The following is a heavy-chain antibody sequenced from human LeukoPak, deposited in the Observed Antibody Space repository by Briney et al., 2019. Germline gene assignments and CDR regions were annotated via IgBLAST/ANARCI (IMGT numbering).Heavy chain of an antibody. CDR2: ISSSSSTI. J-gene: IGHJ4*02. V-gene: IGHV3-48*01. CDR1: GXTFSSYS. Sequence: GGSXXLSXAASGXTFSSYSMNWVRQXPGKXXXXXSYISSSSSTIYYADSVKGRFTISRDNAKNSLYLQMNSLRAEDTAVYYCARDGLRVAATPDYWGQGTLVTVSS. D-gene: IGHD2-15*01. CDR3: ARDGLRVAATPDY.